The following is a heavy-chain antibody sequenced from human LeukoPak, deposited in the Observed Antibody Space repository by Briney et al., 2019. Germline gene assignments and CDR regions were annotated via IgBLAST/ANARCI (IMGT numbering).Heavy chain of an antibody. CDR2: INPKSSGT. D-gene: IGHD1-1*01. Sequence: ASVKVSCKTSGHSFTAYYMHWVRQAPGQGLEWMGYINPKSSGTKYAQKFQGRVTLTRDTSITTAYMELDRLTSDDTAVYYCARIEGSASTWNDWGQGTLVTVSS. J-gene: IGHJ4*02. V-gene: IGHV1-2*02. CDR1: GHSFTAYY. CDR3: ARIEGSASTWND.